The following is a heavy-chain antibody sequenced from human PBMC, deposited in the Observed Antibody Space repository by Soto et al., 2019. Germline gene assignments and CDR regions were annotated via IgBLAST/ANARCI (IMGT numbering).Heavy chain of an antibody. CDR1: GFTFSDYY. J-gene: IGHJ3*02. V-gene: IGHV3-11*01. Sequence: GGSLRLSCAASGFTFSDYYMSWIRQAPGKGLEWVSYISSSGSTIYYADSVKGRFTISRDNAKNSLYLQMNSLRAEDTAVYYCARDLYYDFWSGYFGTDAFDIWGQGTMVTVSS. D-gene: IGHD3-3*01. CDR2: ISSSGSTI. CDR3: ARDLYYDFWSGYFGTDAFDI.